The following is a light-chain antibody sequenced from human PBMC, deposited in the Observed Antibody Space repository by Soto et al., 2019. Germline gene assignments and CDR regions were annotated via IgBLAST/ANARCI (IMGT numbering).Light chain of an antibody. V-gene: IGLV4-69*02. CDR3: QAWGTGIRVV. Sequence: QAVVTQSPSASASLGASVKHTCTLSSGHSSYAIAWHQQQPEKGPRYLMNLNSDGSHTRGDGIPDRFSGSSSGAERYLTISSLQSEDEADYYCQAWGTGIRVVFGGGTKVTVL. J-gene: IGLJ2*01. CDR1: SGHSSYA. CDR2: LNSDGSH.